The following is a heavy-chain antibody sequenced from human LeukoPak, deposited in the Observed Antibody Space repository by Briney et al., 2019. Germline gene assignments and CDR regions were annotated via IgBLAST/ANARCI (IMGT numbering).Heavy chain of an antibody. D-gene: IGHD3-3*01. V-gene: IGHV4-34*01. J-gene: IGHJ4*02. CDR1: GGSFSGYY. CDR3: ARISDFWSGWIDY. Sequence: SETLSLTCAVYGGSFSGYYWSWIRQPPGKGLEWIGEINHSGSTNYNPSLKSRVIISVDTSKNQFSLKLSSVTAADTAVYYCARISDFWSGWIDYWGQGTLVTVSS. CDR2: INHSGST.